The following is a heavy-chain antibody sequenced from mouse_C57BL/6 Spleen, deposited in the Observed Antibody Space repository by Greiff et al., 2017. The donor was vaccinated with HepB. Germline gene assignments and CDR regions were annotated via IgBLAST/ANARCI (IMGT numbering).Heavy chain of an antibody. D-gene: IGHD1-1*01. CDR3: AKFITTAYYAMDY. CDR2: INPSTGGT. J-gene: IGHJ4*01. V-gene: IGHV1-42*01. Sequence: VQLQQSGPELVKPGASVKISCKASGYSFTGYYMNWVKQSPEKSLEWIGEINPSTGGTTYNQKFKAKATLTVDKSSSTAYMQLKSLTSEDSAVYYCAKFITTAYYAMDYWGQGTSVTVSS. CDR1: GYSFTGYY.